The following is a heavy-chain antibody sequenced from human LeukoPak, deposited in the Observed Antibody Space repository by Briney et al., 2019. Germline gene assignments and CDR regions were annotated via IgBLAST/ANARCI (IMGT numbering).Heavy chain of an antibody. CDR3: ARGLSSSWYHYYYGMDV. D-gene: IGHD6-13*01. Sequence: ASVKVSCKASGYTFTGYYMHWVRQAPGQGLEWMGRINPNSGGTNYAQKFQGRVTMTRNTSISTAYMELSSLRSEDTAVYYCARGLSSSWYHYYYGMDVWGQGTTVTVSS. CDR2: INPNSGGT. J-gene: IGHJ6*02. V-gene: IGHV1-2*06. CDR1: GYTFTGYY.